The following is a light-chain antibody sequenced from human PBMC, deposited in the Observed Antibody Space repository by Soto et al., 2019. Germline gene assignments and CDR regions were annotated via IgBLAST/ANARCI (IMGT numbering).Light chain of an antibody. Sequence: QPVLTQPPSVSAAPGQKVTISCSGSSSNIGGNSVSWYQQLPGTAPKLLIYDDNKRPSGIPDRFSGSKSGTSATLGITGFQTGDEAEYYCRSWDSSLSAYVFGTGTKLNVL. CDR1: SSNIGGNS. CDR3: RSWDSSLSAYV. V-gene: IGLV1-51*01. CDR2: DDN. J-gene: IGLJ1*01.